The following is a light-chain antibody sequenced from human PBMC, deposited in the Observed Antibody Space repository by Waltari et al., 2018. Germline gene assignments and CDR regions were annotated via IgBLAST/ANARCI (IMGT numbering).Light chain of an antibody. CDR3: SSFTGSGVL. V-gene: IGLV2-14*03. CDR1: SSDIGSYVY. Sequence: QSALTQPASVSGSPVQSITISCTGTSSDIGSYVYASWYQQHPGKAPKLLIYDVSNRPSGVSYRFSASKSGDTASLTISGLRAEDEADYYCSSFTGSGVLFGGGTKVTVL. J-gene: IGLJ2*01. CDR2: DVS.